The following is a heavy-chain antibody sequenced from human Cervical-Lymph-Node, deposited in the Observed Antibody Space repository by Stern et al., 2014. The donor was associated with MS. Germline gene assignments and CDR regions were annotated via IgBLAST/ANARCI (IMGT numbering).Heavy chain of an antibody. CDR1: GYTFTTPNYG. J-gene: IGHJ4*02. Sequence: QVQLVQSGPEVRQPGASVRVSCKASGYTFTTPNYGIAWVREAPGRGLEWMGWISSYNGNTCYAQKLQDRVTMTTDTSTSTAYMELRSLRSDDTAFYYCARERLRDFNDYHFDSWGQGTLVTVSS. D-gene: IGHD4-11*01. CDR3: ARERLRDFNDYHFDS. CDR2: ISSYNGNT. V-gene: IGHV1-18*01.